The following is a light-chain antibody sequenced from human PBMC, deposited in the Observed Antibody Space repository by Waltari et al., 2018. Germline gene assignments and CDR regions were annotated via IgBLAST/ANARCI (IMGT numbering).Light chain of an antibody. J-gene: IGLJ3*02. CDR2: RSV. Sequence: QSVLTQSPSTSVTPGQRVTISCSGSNSHIGTNHVYWYQQVPGTAPKLLIYRSVLRPSVVPVRFSGSRSGTSASLAISGLRSEDEAHYYCFVWDDSLSGLWVFGAGTKLTVL. CDR3: FVWDDSLSGLWV. CDR1: NSHIGTNH. V-gene: IGLV1-47*01.